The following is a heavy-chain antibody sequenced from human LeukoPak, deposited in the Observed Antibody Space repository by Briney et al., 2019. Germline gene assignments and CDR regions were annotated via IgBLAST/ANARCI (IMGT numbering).Heavy chain of an antibody. CDR2: ISSSSSYI. Sequence: GESLRLSCGACGFTFSSYSMNWVRQAPGKGLEWVSSISSSSSYIYYADSVKGRFTISRDNAKNSLYLQMNSLRAEDTAVYYCARGGGLVPAFDIWGQETMVTVSS. J-gene: IGHJ3*02. V-gene: IGHV3-21*01. D-gene: IGHD6-19*01. CDR1: GFTFSSYS. CDR3: ARGGGLVPAFDI.